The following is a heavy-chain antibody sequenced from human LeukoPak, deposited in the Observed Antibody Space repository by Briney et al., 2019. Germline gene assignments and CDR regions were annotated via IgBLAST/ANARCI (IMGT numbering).Heavy chain of an antibody. Sequence: PGGSLRLSCAASGFTFSSYAISWVRQAPGKGLEWVSAVSGGGDYTYYADSVRGRFTISRDNSNNTPFLLMNSLRAEDTAVYYCVKVFRPGNSFATSYDNGLWGQGTLVTVSS. CDR1: GFTFSSYA. D-gene: IGHD2/OR15-2a*01. J-gene: IGHJ4*02. V-gene: IGHV3-23*01. CDR3: VKVFRPGNSFATSYDNGL. CDR2: VSGGGDYT.